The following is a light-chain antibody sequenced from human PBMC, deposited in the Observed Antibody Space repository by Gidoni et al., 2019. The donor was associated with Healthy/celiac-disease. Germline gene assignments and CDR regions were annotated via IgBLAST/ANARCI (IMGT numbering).Light chain of an antibody. CDR2: KAS. CDR3: QQYNSYPVA. CDR1: QSISSW. V-gene: IGKV1-5*03. Sequence: DIQMTQSPSTLSASVGDRVTITCRASQSISSWLAWYQQKPGKAPKLLIYKASSLESGVPSRFSGSGSGTEFTLTISSLQPDDFATYYCQQYNSYPVAFGQXTKLGIK. J-gene: IGKJ2*01.